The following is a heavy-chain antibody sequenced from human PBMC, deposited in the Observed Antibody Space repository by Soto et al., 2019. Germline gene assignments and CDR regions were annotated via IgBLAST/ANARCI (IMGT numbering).Heavy chain of an antibody. CDR2: INPNSGGT. CDR3: ARGRYSSSSLYYGMDV. J-gene: IGHJ6*02. CDR1: GYTFTGYY. Sequence: ASVKVSCKASGYTFTGYYMHWVRQAPGQGLEWMGWINPNSGGTNYAQKFQGRVTMTGDTSISTAYMELSRLRSDDTAVYYCARGRYSSSSLYYGMDVWGQGTTVTVSS. V-gene: IGHV1-2*02. D-gene: IGHD6-6*01.